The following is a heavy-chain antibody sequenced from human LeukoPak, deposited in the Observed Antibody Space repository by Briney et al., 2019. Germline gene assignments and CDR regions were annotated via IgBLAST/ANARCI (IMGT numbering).Heavy chain of an antibody. CDR1: GGSISSHY. J-gene: IGHJ5*02. CDR2: IYTSGST. CDR3: ARGAAAGTWWFDP. V-gene: IGHV4-4*09. D-gene: IGHD6-13*01. Sequence: PSETLSLTCTVSGGSISSHYWSWIRQPPGKGLEWIGYIYTSGSTNYNPSLKSRVTISVDTSKNQFSLKLSSVTAADTAVYYCARGAAAGTWWFDPWGQGTLVTVSS.